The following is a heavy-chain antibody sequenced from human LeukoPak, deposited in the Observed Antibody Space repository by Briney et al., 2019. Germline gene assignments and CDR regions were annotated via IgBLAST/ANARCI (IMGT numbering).Heavy chain of an antibody. CDR2: IYTSGST. J-gene: IGHJ6*03. CDR1: GGSISSYY. CDR3: AREAYSSSWETYYYYMDV. Sequence: SETLSLTCTVSGGSISSYYWSWIRQPAGKGLEWIGRIYTSGSTNYNPSLKSRVTMSVDTSKNQFSLKLSSVTAADTAVYYCAREAYSSSWETYYYYMDVWGKGTTVTISS. V-gene: IGHV4-4*07. D-gene: IGHD6-13*01.